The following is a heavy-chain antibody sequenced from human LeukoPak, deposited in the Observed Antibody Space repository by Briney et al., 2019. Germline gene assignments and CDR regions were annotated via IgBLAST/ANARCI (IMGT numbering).Heavy chain of an antibody. CDR1: GFTFSSYW. Sequence: PGGSLRLSCAASGFTFSSYWMHWVRQAPGKGLVWVSRINSDGSSTSYADSVKGRFTISRDNAKNTLYLQMNSLRAEDTAVYYCARGGDFWSGYYFDWGQGTLVTVSS. V-gene: IGHV3-74*01. CDR3: ARGGDFWSGYYFD. CDR2: INSDGSST. D-gene: IGHD3-3*01. J-gene: IGHJ4*02.